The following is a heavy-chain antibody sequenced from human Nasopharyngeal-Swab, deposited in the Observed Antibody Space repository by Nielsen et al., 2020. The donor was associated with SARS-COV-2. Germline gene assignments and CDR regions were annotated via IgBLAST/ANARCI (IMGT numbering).Heavy chain of an antibody. CDR1: GYTFTSYG. Sequence: GESLKISCKASGYTFTSYGISWVRQAPGQGLEWMGWISAYNGNTNYAQKLQGRVTMTTDTSTSTAYMELRSLRSDDTAVYYCARVVSQYYYGSGSGDAFDIWGQGTMVTVSS. D-gene: IGHD3-10*01. V-gene: IGHV1-18*01. CDR2: ISAYNGNT. J-gene: IGHJ3*02. CDR3: ARVVSQYYYGSGSGDAFDI.